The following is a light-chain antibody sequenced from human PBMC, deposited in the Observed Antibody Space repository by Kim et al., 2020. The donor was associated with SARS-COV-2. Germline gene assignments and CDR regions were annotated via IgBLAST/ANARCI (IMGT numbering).Light chain of an antibody. V-gene: IGLV1-44*01. J-gene: IGLJ3*02. CDR1: SSNIGSNT. CDR2: SNN. CDR3: AAWDDSLDTPV. Sequence: QSVLTQPPSASGTPGQRVTISCSGSSSNIGSNTVNWYQQFPGTTPKFLIYSNNQRPSGVPDRFSGSKSGTSASLAISGLQSEDEADYFCAAWDDSLDTPVFGGGTQLTVL.